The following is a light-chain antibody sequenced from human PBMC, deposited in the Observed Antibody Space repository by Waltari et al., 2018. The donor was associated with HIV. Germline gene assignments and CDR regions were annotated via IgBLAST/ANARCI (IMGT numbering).Light chain of an antibody. CDR1: ASNIGTHY. CDR2: DNN. CDR3: GTWDSGVSAGV. J-gene: IGLJ3*02. V-gene: IGLV1-51*01. Sequence: QKVTISCSGSASNIGTHYVSWYQQLPETAPKLIIYDNNKRPSGIPDRFSGSKSGTSATLAITGLRTGDEADYYCGTWDSGVSAGVFGGGTKLTVL.